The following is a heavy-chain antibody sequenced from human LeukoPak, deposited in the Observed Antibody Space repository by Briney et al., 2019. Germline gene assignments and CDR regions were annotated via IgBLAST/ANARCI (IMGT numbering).Heavy chain of an antibody. V-gene: IGHV1-2*02. J-gene: IGHJ5*02. CDR2: INPNSGGT. CDR3: ASATLFSTTVTTFWFDP. CDR1: GYTFTGYY. Sequence: SVKVSCKASGYTFTGYYTHWVRQAPGQGLEWMGWINPNSGGTNYAQKFQGRVTMTRDTSISTAYMELSRLRSDDTAVYYCASATLFSTTVTTFWFDPWGQGTLVTVSS. D-gene: IGHD4-17*01.